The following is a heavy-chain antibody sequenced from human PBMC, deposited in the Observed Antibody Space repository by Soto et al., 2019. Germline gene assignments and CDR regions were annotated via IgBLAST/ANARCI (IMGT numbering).Heavy chain of an antibody. CDR3: ASQVGAPFDAFDI. Sequence: GASVKVSCKASGYTFLKYGINWVRQAPGQGLEWMGGIQTDNDHASFAQKFEGRVTMTTDTSTSTAYMELRSLRSDDTAVYYCASQVGAPFDAFDIWGQGTMVTVSS. V-gene: IGHV1-18*01. CDR2: IQTDNDHA. J-gene: IGHJ3*02. CDR1: GYTFLKYG. D-gene: IGHD1-26*01.